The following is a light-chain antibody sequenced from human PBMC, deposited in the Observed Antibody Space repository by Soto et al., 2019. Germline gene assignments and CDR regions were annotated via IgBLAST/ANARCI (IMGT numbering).Light chain of an antibody. V-gene: IGKV3-20*01. J-gene: IGKJ5*01. CDR2: GAS. CDR3: QQYGSSPIT. Sequence: EIVLTQSPGTLSLSPGERATLSCRAGQSVSSKLLAWYQQKPGQAPRLLIYGASSRATGIPDRFSGSGSGPDFTLTISRLEPEDFAVFFCQQYGSSPITFGQGTRLEIK. CDR1: QSVSSKL.